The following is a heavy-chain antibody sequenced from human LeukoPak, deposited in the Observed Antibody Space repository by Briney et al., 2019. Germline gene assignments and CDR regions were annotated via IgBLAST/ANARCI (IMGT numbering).Heavy chain of an antibody. CDR1: GGSFSGYY. Sequence: SETLSLTCAVYGGSFSGYYWSWIRQPPVKGLEWIGEINHSGSTNYNPSLKSRVTISVDTSKNQFSLKLSSVTAADTAVYYCARRDGYNLGYWGQGTLVTVSS. CDR2: INHSGST. J-gene: IGHJ4*02. CDR3: ARRDGYNLGY. D-gene: IGHD5-12*01. V-gene: IGHV4-34*01.